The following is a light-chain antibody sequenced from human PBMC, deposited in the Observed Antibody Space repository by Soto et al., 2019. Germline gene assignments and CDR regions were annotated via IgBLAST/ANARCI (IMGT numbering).Light chain of an antibody. CDR3: GTWDSSLSVEV. J-gene: IGLJ2*01. CDR1: SSNIGNNY. Sequence: QSVLTQPPSVSAAPGQKVTISCSGSSSNIGNNYVSWYQQLPGAAPKRLIYGNNKRPSGIPDRFSGSKSGTSATLGITGLQTGDEADYYCGTWDSSLSVEVFGGGTNVTVL. V-gene: IGLV1-51*01. CDR2: GNN.